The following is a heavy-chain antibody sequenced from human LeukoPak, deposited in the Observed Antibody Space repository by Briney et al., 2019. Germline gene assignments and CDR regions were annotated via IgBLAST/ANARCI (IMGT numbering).Heavy chain of an antibody. J-gene: IGHJ4*02. V-gene: IGHV3-15*01. CDR3: TTVNTLWEELWPYFDY. Sequence: GSLRLSCAASGFTFSSYAMSWVRQAPGKGLEWVGRIKSKTDGGTTDYAAPVKGRFTISRDDSKNTLYLQMNSLKTEDTAVYYCTTVNTLWEELWPYFDYWGQGTLVTVSS. D-gene: IGHD5-18*01. CDR1: GFTFSSYA. CDR2: IKSKTDGGTT.